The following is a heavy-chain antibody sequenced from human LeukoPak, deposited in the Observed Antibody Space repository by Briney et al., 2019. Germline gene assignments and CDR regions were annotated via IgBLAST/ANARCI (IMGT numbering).Heavy chain of an antibody. D-gene: IGHD1-26*01. V-gene: IGHV3-33*01. J-gene: IGHJ4*02. CDR3: ARDKTKKIVGATRGFNY. CDR1: GFTFSSYG. Sequence: GGSLRLSCAASGFTFSSYGMHWVRQAPGKGLEWVAVIWYDGSNKYYADSVKGRFTISRDNSKNTLYLQMNSLRAEDTAVYYCARDKTKKIVGATRGFNYWGQGTLVTVSS. CDR2: IWYDGSNK.